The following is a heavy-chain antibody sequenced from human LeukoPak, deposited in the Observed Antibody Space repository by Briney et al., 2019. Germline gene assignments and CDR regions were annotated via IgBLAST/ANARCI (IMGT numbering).Heavy chain of an antibody. V-gene: IGHV3-33*01. J-gene: IGHJ4*02. D-gene: IGHD2-21*02. CDR2: IWYDGSNK. CDR3: ARDHDYYFDY. Sequence: PGRSLRLSCAASGFTFSSYGMHWVRQAPGKGLEWVAVIWYDGSNKYYADSEKGRFTISRDNSKNTLYLQMNSLRAEDTAVYYCARDHDYYFDYWGQGTLVTVSS. CDR1: GFTFSSYG.